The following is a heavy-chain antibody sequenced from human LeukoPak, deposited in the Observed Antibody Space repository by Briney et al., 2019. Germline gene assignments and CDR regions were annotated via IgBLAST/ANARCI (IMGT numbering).Heavy chain of an antibody. Sequence: SETLSLTCAVYGGSFRGYCWSWIRQPPGKGLEWIGEINHSGSTNYNPSLKSRATISVDTSKNQFSLKLSSVTAADTAVYYCARDDLRWLVRGDAFDIWGQGTMVTVSS. J-gene: IGHJ3*02. D-gene: IGHD6-19*01. CDR2: INHSGST. CDR3: ARDDLRWLVRGDAFDI. CDR1: GGSFRGYC. V-gene: IGHV4-34*01.